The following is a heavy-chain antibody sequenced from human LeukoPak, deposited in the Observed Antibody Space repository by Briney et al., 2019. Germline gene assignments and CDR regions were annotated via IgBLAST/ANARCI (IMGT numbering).Heavy chain of an antibody. Sequence: SQTLSLTCTVSGYSISSGYYWGWIRQPPGKGLEWIGSIYHSGSTYYNPSLKSRVTISVDTSKNQFSLKLSSVTAADTAVYYCARAGYYGSGSLDDAFDIWGQGTMVTVSS. D-gene: IGHD3-10*01. CDR2: IYHSGST. CDR1: GYSISSGYY. V-gene: IGHV4-38-2*02. J-gene: IGHJ3*02. CDR3: ARAGYYGSGSLDDAFDI.